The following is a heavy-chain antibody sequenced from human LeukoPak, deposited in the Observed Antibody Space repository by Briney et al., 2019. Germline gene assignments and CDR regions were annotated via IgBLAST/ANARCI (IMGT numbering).Heavy chain of an antibody. V-gene: IGHV3-30*02. CDR3: AKDLEQWLVQPYYDFDY. Sequence: PGGSLRLSCAASGFTFSYFGMNWVRQAPGKGLEWVAFIRYDGTNKYSADSVKGRFTISRDNSKNTLYLQMNSLRAEDTAVYYCAKDLEQWLVQPYYDFDYWGQGTLVTVSS. CDR1: GFTFSYFG. D-gene: IGHD6-19*01. CDR2: IRYDGTNK. J-gene: IGHJ4*02.